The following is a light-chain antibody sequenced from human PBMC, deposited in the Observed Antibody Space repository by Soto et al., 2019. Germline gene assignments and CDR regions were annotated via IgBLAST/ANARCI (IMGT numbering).Light chain of an antibody. V-gene: IGLV7-43*01. CDR2: NTS. CDR3: LLYDAGAWV. J-gene: IGLJ3*02. Sequence: QAVVTQEPSLTVSPGGTVTLTCASSRGAVTSGHYASWFQQKPGHAPGSLIDNTSNRHSWTPARFSGSLLGGKAALTLSGVQPEDDPDYHCLLYDAGAWVFVRGTKLTVL. CDR1: RGAVTSGHY.